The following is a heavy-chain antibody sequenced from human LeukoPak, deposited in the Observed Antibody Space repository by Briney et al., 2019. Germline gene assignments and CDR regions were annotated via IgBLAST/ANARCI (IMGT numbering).Heavy chain of an antibody. CDR1: GFTFSSYA. V-gene: IGHV3-23*01. J-gene: IGHJ4*02. CDR3: AKDRGSGWYY. Sequence: GGSLRLSCAASGFTFSSYAMSWVRQAPGKGLEWVSAISGSGGSTYYADSVKGRFTISRDNSKNTLYLQMNSPRAEDAAVYYCAKDRGSGWYYWGQGTLVTVSS. D-gene: IGHD6-19*01. CDR2: ISGSGGST.